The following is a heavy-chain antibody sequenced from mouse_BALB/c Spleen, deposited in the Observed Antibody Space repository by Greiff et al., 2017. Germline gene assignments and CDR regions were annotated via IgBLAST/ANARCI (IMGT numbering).Heavy chain of an antibody. CDR3: ASSNYVYAMDY. CDR2: IWSGGST. CDR1: GFSLTSYG. V-gene: IGHV2-2*02. Sequence: VMLVESGPGLVQPSQSLSITCTVSGFSLTSYGVHWVRQSPGKGLEWLGVIWSGGSTDYNAAFISRLSISKDNSKSQVFFKMNSLQANDTAIYYCASSNYVYAMDYWGQGTSVTVSS. J-gene: IGHJ4*01. D-gene: IGHD2-5*01.